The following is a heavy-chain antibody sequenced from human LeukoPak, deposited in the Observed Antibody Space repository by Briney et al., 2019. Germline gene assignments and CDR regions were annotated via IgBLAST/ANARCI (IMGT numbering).Heavy chain of an antibody. V-gene: IGHV3-72*01. J-gene: IGHJ4*02. CDR2: TRNKANSYIT. D-gene: IGHD2-2*01. CDR3: AREGDSSSPDFEY. Sequence: PGGSLRLSCATSGFTLSDYYMNWVRQAPGKGLEWVGRTRNKANSYITDYAASVKGRFTISRDDSKKSLYLQMNSLKTEDTAVHYCAREGDSSSPDFEYWGQGALVTVSS. CDR1: GFTLSDYY.